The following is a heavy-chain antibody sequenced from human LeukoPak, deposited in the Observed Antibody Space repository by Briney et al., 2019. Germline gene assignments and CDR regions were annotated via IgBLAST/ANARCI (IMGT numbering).Heavy chain of an antibody. CDR1: GFTFDDHG. CDR3: AKMDWNDHYFDF. Sequence: GGSLRLSCAASGFTFDDHGMNWVRQAPGKGLEWVSGINWNGGSTFYADSVKGRFTISRDNSKNTLYLQMNTLRVEDTAVYYCAKMDWNDHYFDFWGQGTLVTASS. J-gene: IGHJ4*02. CDR2: INWNGGST. D-gene: IGHD1-1*01. V-gene: IGHV3-20*04.